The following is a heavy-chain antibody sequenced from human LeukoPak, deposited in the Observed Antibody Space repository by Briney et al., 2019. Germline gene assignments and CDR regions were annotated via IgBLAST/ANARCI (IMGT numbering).Heavy chain of an antibody. J-gene: IGHJ3*02. Sequence: GGSLRLSCAASRFTLSNYAMHTVRHAPGKGLEWVSVIGDTADIAFYADSVNGRFTISRDDSRHTLYLQMNSLRGEDTAVYYCAKDSIAYNGVYDAFDIWGQGTVVTVSS. CDR3: AKDSIAYNGVYDAFDI. D-gene: IGHD1-1*01. CDR1: RFTLSNYA. V-gene: IGHV3-23*01. CDR2: IGDTADIA.